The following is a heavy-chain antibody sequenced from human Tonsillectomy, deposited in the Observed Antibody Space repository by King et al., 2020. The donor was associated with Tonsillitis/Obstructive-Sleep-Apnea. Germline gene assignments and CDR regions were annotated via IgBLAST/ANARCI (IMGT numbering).Heavy chain of an antibody. CDR3: ARLESHGGYGAIDY. J-gene: IGHJ4*02. CDR1: GGSISSYY. CDR2: IYYSGST. V-gene: IGHV4-59*08. D-gene: IGHD5-12*01. Sequence: VQLQESGPGLVKPSETLSLTCTVSGGSISSYYWSWIRQPPGKGLEWIGYIYYSGSTNYNPSLKSRVTISVDTSKNQFSLKLSSVTAADTAVYYCARLESHGGYGAIDYWGQGTLVTVSS.